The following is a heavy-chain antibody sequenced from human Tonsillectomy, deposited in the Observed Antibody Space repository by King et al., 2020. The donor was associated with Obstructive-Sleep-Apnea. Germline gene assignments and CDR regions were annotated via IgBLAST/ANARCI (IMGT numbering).Heavy chain of an antibody. CDR3: ARLLWFGELHWFDP. V-gene: IGHV4-59*08. CDR1: GGSISSHY. Sequence: VQLQESGPGLVKPSETLSLTCTVSGGSISSHYWSWIRQPPGKGLEWIGNIYYSGSTNNNPSLKSRVTISVDTSKSQISLKLSSVTAADTAVYYCARLLWFGELHWFDPWAREPWSPSPQ. CDR2: IYYSGST. D-gene: IGHD3-10*01. J-gene: IGHJ5*02.